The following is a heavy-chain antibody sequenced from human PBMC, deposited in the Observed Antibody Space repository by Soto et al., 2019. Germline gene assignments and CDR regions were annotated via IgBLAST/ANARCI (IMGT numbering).Heavy chain of an antibody. D-gene: IGHD3-22*01. CDR3: ARVGYYDSSGYDY. CDR1: GGTFSSYT. J-gene: IGHJ4*02. CDR2: IIPILGIA. V-gene: IGHV1-69*02. Sequence: ASVKVSCKASGGTFSSYTISWVRQAPGQGLEWMGRIIPILGIANYAQKFQGRVTITADKSTSTAYMELSSLRSEDTAVYYCARVGYYDSSGYDYWGQGTLVTVSS.